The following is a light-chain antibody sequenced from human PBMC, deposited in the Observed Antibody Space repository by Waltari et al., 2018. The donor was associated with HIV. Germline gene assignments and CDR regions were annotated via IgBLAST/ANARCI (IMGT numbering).Light chain of an antibody. CDR3: QSADSSGTHG. J-gene: IGLJ3*02. Sequence: SYELTQPPSVSVSPGQTARITCSGDALPKQYAYWYQQKPGQAPVLVIDTDRDRPSGIPERFAGSSSGTTVTLTISGVQAEDEADYYCQSADSSGTHGFGGGTKLTVL. CDR1: ALPKQY. CDR2: TDR. V-gene: IGLV3-25*03.